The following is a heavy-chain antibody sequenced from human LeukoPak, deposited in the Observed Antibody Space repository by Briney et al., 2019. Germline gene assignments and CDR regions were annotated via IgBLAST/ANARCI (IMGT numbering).Heavy chain of an antibody. Sequence: SETLSLTCTVPGGSISSYYWSWIRQPPGKGLEWIGYIYYSGSTNYNPSLKSRVTISVDTSKNQFSLKLSSVTAADTAVYYCARVSQDDAFDIWGQGTMVTVSS. CDR1: GGSISSYY. J-gene: IGHJ3*02. V-gene: IGHV4-59*01. CDR2: IYYSGST. CDR3: ARVSQDDAFDI.